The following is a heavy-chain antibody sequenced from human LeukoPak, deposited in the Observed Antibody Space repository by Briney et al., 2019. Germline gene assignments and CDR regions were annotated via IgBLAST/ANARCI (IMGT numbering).Heavy chain of an antibody. CDR3: ARGESLLTYNWFDP. Sequence: SETLSLTCTVSGYSISSGYYWSWIRQPAGKGLEWIGRIYTSGSTNYNPSLKSRVTISVDTSKNQFSLKLSSVTAADTAVYYCARGESLLTYNWFDPWGQGTLVTVSS. CDR2: IYTSGST. V-gene: IGHV4-61*02. J-gene: IGHJ5*02. D-gene: IGHD3-10*01. CDR1: GYSISSGYY.